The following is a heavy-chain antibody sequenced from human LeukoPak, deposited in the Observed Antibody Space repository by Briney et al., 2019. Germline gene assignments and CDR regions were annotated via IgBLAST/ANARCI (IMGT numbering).Heavy chain of an antibody. CDR1: GFTFSSYA. D-gene: IGHD2-2*01. Sequence: GGSLRLSCAASGFTFSSYAMSWVRQAPGKGLEWVSAISGSGGSTYYADSVKGRFTISRDNSKNTLYLQMNSLKAEDTAVYYCAKDPYGTRYFDYWGQGTLVTVSS. J-gene: IGHJ4*02. CDR3: AKDPYGTRYFDY. V-gene: IGHV3-23*01. CDR2: ISGSGGST.